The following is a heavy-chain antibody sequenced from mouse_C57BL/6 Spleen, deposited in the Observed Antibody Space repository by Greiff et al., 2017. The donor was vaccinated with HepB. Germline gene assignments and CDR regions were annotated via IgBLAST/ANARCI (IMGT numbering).Heavy chain of an antibody. J-gene: IGHJ3*01. D-gene: IGHD2-5*01. CDR1: GFTFSDYG. CDR3: ARHEAYYSNYTWFAY. V-gene: IGHV5-15*01. Sequence: EVKLQESGGGLVQPGGSLKLSCAASGFTFSDYGMAWVRQAPRKGPEWVAFISNLAYSIYYADTVTGRFTISRENAKNTLYLEMSSLRSEDTAMYYCARHEAYYSNYTWFAYWGQGTLVTVSA. CDR2: ISNLAYSI.